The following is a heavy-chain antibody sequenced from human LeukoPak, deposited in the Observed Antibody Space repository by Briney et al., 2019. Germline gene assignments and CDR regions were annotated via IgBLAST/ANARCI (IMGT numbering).Heavy chain of an antibody. V-gene: IGHV3-33*06. Sequence: GGSLRLSCAASGFMFSDYGMHWVPQAPGKGLEWVAAIWYDGSNIFYADAVKSRFTISRDNYKNALYLQMNSLRGKDTADYYCAKEGDRGEALYYYYMDVWGNGTTVTVSS. CDR2: IWYDGSNI. CDR3: AKEGDRGEALYYYYMDV. CDR1: GFMFSDYG. D-gene: IGHD3-10*01. J-gene: IGHJ6*03.